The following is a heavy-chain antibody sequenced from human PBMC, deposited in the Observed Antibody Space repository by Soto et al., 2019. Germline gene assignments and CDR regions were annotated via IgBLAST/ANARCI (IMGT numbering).Heavy chain of an antibody. CDR2: INSDGSST. J-gene: IGHJ6*02. CDR3: AKERTYYYGSGSYHHYGMDV. CDR1: GFTFSSYW. Sequence: GGSLRLSCAASGFTFSSYWMHWVRQAPGKGLVWVSRINSDGSSTYYADSVKGRFTISRDNAKNTLYLQLNSLRAEDTAVYYCAKERTYYYGSGSYHHYGMDVWGQGTTVTVSS. V-gene: IGHV3-74*01. D-gene: IGHD3-10*01.